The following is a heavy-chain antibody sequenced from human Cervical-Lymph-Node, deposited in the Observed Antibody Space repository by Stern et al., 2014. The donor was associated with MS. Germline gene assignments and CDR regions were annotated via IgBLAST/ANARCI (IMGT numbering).Heavy chain of an antibody. CDR1: GYIFTSYT. D-gene: IGHD1-26*01. J-gene: IGHJ4*02. V-gene: IGHV1-3*01. CDR2: INAGNGNT. Sequence: QVQLVQSGAEVKKPGASVQVSCKTSGYIFTSYTMHWVRQAPGQGLEWMGWINAGNGNTKYSQKFQGRVTITRDTSATTAYMELNYLRSEDTAVYYCASEVGSASYFDYWGQGTLVTVSS. CDR3: ASEVGSASYFDY.